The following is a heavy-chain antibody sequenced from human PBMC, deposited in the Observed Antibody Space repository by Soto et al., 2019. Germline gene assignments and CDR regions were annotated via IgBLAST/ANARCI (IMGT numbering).Heavy chain of an antibody. V-gene: IGHV1-8*01. Sequence: QVQLVQSGAEVKKPGASVKVSCKASGYTFTSYDINWVRQATGQGLEWMGWMNPNSGNTGYAQKFQGRVTMTRNTSKSTAYMELSSLRSEDTAVYYCAREPEYNWNYGGMDVWGQGTTVTVSS. J-gene: IGHJ6*02. D-gene: IGHD1-7*01. CDR2: MNPNSGNT. CDR3: AREPEYNWNYGGMDV. CDR1: GYTFTSYD.